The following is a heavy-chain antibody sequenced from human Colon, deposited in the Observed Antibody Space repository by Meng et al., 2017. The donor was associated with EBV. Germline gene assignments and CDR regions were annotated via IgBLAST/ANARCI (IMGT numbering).Heavy chain of an antibody. J-gene: IGHJ4*02. CDR1: GDSVSDTNHF. CDR3: VRVRGDFDY. CDR2: INSNWNT. Sequence: QRQEPGPGLVKPSETLSLTCIGSGDSVSDTNHFWGWVRQAPGKGLEWVGSINSNWNTYSNPSLTSRVTMSLDTSKNQFSLKLSSVTAADTAVYYCVRVRGDFDYWGQGTLVTVSS. D-gene: IGHD3-16*01. V-gene: IGHV4-39*07.